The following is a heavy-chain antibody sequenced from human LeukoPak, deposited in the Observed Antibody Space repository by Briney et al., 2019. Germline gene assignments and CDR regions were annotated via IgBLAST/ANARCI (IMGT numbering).Heavy chain of an antibody. V-gene: IGHV4-30-4*08. J-gene: IGHJ3*02. Sequence: PSQTLSLTCTVSGGSISSGDYYWSWIRQPPGKGLEWIGYIYYSGSTYYNPSLKSRVTISVDTSKNQFSLKLSSVTAADTAVYYCARVNNWNTGRVFDIWGQGTMVTVSS. CDR2: IYYSGST. D-gene: IGHD1-1*01. CDR1: GGSISSGDYY. CDR3: ARVNNWNTGRVFDI.